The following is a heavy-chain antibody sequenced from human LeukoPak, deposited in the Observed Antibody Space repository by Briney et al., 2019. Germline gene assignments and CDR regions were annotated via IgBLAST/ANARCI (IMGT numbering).Heavy chain of an antibody. V-gene: IGHV3-23*01. D-gene: IGHD2-2*01. Sequence: GGSLRLYCAASGFTFSNYVMNWVRQAPGKGLEWVSSISVSGGSTDYTDCVKGRFSISRDNSKSTLYLQMNSLIAEDTAVYYCAIQVPAAGIDYWGQGTLVTVSS. CDR2: ISVSGGST. J-gene: IGHJ4*02. CDR3: AIQVPAAGIDY. CDR1: GFTFSNYV.